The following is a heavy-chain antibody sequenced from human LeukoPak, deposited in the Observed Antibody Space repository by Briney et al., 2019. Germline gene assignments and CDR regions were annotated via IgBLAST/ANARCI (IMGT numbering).Heavy chain of an antibody. V-gene: IGHV4-4*07. J-gene: IGHJ4*02. CDR1: GGSISSYY. D-gene: IGHD6-6*01. Sequence: SETLFLTCTVSGGSISSYYWSWIRQPAGKGLEWIGRIYTSGSTNYNPSLKSRVTMSVDTSKNQFSLKLSSVTAADTAVYYCARVESSSSYFDYWGQGTLVTVSS. CDR2: IYTSGST. CDR3: ARVESSSSYFDY.